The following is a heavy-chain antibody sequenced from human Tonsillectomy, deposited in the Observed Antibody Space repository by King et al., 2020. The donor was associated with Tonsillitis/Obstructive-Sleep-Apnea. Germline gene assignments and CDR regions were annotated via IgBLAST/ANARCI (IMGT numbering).Heavy chain of an antibody. J-gene: IGHJ4*02. CDR1: GGSISSYY. Sequence: VQLQESGPGLVKPSETLSLTCSVSGGSISSYYWSWIRQPPGKGLEWIGYIYYSGSTNYNPSLKSRVTISVDTSKNQFSLKLSSVTAADTAVYYCARRLYSGSYSHPFDYWGQGTLVTDSS. CDR2: IYYSGST. CDR3: ARRLYSGSYSHPFDY. V-gene: IGHV4-59*08. D-gene: IGHD1-26*01.